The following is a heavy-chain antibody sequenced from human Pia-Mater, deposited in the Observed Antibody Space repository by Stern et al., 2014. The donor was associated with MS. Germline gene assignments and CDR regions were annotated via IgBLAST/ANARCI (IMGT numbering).Heavy chain of an antibody. CDR2: IYNIGST. V-gene: IGHV4-31*03. CDR3: AGGTVAGLFDY. D-gene: IGHD6-19*01. Sequence: QVQLQQSGPGLVKPSQTLSITCTVSGGSINIGDYYWSWIRHLPGKGLEWIGYIYNIGSTSYNPSLKSRVSISVDTSKNQFSLNLNSVTAADTAVYYCAGGTVAGLFDYWGQGTLVTVSS. J-gene: IGHJ4*02. CDR1: GGSINIGDYY.